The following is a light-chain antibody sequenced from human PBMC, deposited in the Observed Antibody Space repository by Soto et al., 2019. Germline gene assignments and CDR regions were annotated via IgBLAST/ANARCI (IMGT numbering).Light chain of an antibody. CDR2: WAS. V-gene: IGKV4-1*01. CDR1: HSVLNSSNNKNY. J-gene: IGKJ5*01. Sequence: MNQFADAADLSLRKSSTNNCKSSHSVLNSSNNKNYLAWYQQKPGQPPKLLIYWASTRESGVPDRFSGSGSGTDFTLTISSLQAEDVALYYCQQYYSTPSITFGQRTRLEIK. CDR3: QQYYSTPSIT.